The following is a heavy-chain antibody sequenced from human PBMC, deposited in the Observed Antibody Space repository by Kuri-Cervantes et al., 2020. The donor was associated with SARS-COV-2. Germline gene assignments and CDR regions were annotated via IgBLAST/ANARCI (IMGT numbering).Heavy chain of an antibody. CDR3: AGSSGWYTYYYYGMDV. Sequence: SETLSLTCTVSGGSISSYYWSWIRQPPGKGLGWIGYIYYSGSTNYNPSLKSRVTISVDTSKNQFSLKLSSVTAADTAVYYCAGSSGWYTYYYYGMDVWGQGTTVTVSS. CDR1: GGSISSYY. CDR2: IYYSGST. V-gene: IGHV4-59*01. D-gene: IGHD6-19*01. J-gene: IGHJ6*02.